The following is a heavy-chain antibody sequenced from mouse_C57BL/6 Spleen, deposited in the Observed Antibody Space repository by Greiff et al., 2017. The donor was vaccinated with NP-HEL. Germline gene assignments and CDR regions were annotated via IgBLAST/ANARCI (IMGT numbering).Heavy chain of an antibody. D-gene: IGHD2-5*01. CDR2: IYPGDGDT. CDR1: GYAFSSYW. CDR3: ARTYYSNLFDY. V-gene: IGHV1-80*01. Sequence: QVQLKQSGAELVKPGASVKISCKASGYAFSSYWMNWVKQRPGKGLEWIGQIYPGDGDTNYNGKFKGKATLTADKSSSTAYMQLSSLTSEDSAVYFCARTYYSNLFDYWGQGTTLTVSS. J-gene: IGHJ2*01.